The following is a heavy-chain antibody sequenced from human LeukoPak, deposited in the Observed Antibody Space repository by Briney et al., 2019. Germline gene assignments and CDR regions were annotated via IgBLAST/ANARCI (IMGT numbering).Heavy chain of an antibody. CDR1: GGTFSSYA. Sequence: SLKVSSEASGGTFSSYAISWVRQAPGQGLECMGGIIPIVGTANYAQKFQGRVTITTDESTSTAYMELSSLRSEDTAVYYCAGYCSGGSCYDLYFDYWGQGTLVTVSS. CDR2: IIPIVGTA. V-gene: IGHV1-69*05. J-gene: IGHJ4*02. CDR3: AGYCSGGSCYDLYFDY. D-gene: IGHD2-15*01.